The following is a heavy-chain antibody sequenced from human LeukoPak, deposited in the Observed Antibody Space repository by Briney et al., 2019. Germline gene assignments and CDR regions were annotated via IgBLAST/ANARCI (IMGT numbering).Heavy chain of an antibody. D-gene: IGHD5-12*01. J-gene: IGHJ4*02. CDR3: ARGYYSGYDPLLI. Sequence: ASVKVSCKASGYTFTSYYMYWVRQAPGQGLEWMGIINPSGGSTSYAQKFQGRVTMTTDTSTSTAYMELRSLRSDDTAVYYCARGYYSGYDPLLIWGQGTLVTVSS. CDR1: GYTFTSYY. CDR2: INPSGGST. V-gene: IGHV1-46*01.